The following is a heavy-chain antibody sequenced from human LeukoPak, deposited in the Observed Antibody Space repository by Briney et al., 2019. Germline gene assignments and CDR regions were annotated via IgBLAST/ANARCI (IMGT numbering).Heavy chain of an antibody. CDR2: IYHSGIV. CDR1: GGSISSYY. V-gene: IGHV4-59*08. Sequence: SETLSLTCTVSGGSISSYYWSWIRQPPGKGLEWIGSIYHSGIVHYNPSLKSRVTISVDTSKNQFSLKLSSVTAADTAMYYCARTNAFDIWGQGTMVTVSS. CDR3: ARTNAFDI. J-gene: IGHJ3*02.